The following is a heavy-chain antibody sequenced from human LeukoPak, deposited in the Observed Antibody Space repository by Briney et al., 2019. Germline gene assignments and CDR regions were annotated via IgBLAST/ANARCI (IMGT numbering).Heavy chain of an antibody. V-gene: IGHV3-33*06. J-gene: IGHJ4*02. Sequence: PGGSLRLSCAASGFTFSSYGMHWVRQAPGKGLEWVAVIWYDGSNKYYADSVKGRFTISRDNSKNTLYLQMNSLRAEDTAVYYCAKGRLRYFDWLPFPGHIAAAGTPLDYWGQGTLVTVSS. D-gene: IGHD3-9*01. CDR1: GFTFSSYG. CDR3: AKGRLRYFDWLPFPGHIAAAGTPLDY. CDR2: IWYDGSNK.